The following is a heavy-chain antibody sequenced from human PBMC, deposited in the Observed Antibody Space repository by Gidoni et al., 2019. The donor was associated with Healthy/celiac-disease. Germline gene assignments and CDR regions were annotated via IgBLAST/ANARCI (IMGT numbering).Heavy chain of an antibody. CDR1: GYTFTGYY. CDR3: AREGYSGYDLHYFDY. D-gene: IGHD5-12*01. J-gene: IGHJ4*02. Sequence: QVQLVQSGAEVQKPGASVKVSCKASGYTFTGYYMHWVRQAPGQGLEWMGWINPNSGGTNYAQKFQGRVTMTRDTSISTAYMELSRLRSDDTAVYYCAREGYSGYDLHYFDYWGQGTLVTVSS. CDR2: INPNSGGT. V-gene: IGHV1-2*02.